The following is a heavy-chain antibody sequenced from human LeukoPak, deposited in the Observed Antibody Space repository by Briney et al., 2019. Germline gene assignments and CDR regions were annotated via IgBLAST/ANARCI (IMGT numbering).Heavy chain of an antibody. CDR3: AREGYHEVNWFDP. V-gene: IGHV3-30*02. D-gene: IGHD3-16*02. J-gene: IGHJ5*02. CDR1: GFTFNTYA. Sequence: PGGSLRLSCAASGFTFNTYAMSWVRQAPGKGLEWVAFIRYDGSNKYYADSVKGRFTISRDNSKNMLYLQMNSLRAEDTAVYYCAREGYHEVNWFDPWGQGTLVTVSS. CDR2: IRYDGSNK.